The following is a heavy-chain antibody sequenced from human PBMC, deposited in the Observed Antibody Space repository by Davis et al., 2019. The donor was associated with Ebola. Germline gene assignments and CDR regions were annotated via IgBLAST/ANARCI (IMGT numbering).Heavy chain of an antibody. CDR1: GGSISSHY. CDR3: ARDRQGNDYSNYVRWFDP. CDR2: IYYSGST. Sequence: PSETLSLTCTVSGGSISSHYWSWIRQPPGKGLEWIGYIYYSGSTNYNPSLKSRVTISVDTSKNQFSLKLSAVTAADTAVYYCARDRQGNDYSNYVRWFDPWGQGTLVTVSS. D-gene: IGHD4-11*01. J-gene: IGHJ5*02. V-gene: IGHV4-59*11.